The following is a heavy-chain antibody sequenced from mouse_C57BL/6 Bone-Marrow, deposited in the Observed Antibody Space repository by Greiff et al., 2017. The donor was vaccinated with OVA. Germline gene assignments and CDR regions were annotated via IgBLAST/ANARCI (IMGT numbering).Heavy chain of an antibody. Sequence: EVKLMESEGGLVQPGGSMNLSCTPPGFTFSAYYMAWVPQVPEKGLEWVANINYDGSSTYYLDSLKSRFIISRDNAKNILYLQMSSLKSEDTATYYCARDPYYYGSSYYWYFDVWGTGTTVTVSS. D-gene: IGHD1-1*01. V-gene: IGHV5-16*01. CDR3: ARDPYYYGSSYYWYFDV. CDR2: INYDGSST. J-gene: IGHJ1*03. CDR1: GFTFSAYY.